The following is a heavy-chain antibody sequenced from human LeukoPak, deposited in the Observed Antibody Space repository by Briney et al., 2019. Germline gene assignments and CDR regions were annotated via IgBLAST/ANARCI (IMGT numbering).Heavy chain of an antibody. D-gene: IGHD6-13*01. J-gene: IGHJ5*02. CDR2: IYYNGRT. CDR3: AREAPGAGHLDP. V-gene: IGHV4-59*01. CDR1: GGSISGYY. Sequence: SETLSLTCTVSGGSISGYYWGWIRQPPGKGLECIGYIYYNGRTTYNPSFKSRVTISVDTSKNQFSLKVSSVTAADTAVYYCAREAPGAGHLDPWGQGTLVTVSS.